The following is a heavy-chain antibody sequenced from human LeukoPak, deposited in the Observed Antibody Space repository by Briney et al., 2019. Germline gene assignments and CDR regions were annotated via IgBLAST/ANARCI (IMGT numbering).Heavy chain of an antibody. CDR2: INPSGGST. CDR3: AREVCSGGSCYATDY. Sequence: GASVKVSCKASGYTFTSYYMHWVRQAPGQGLEWMGLINPSGGSTSYAQKFQGRVTMTRDTSTSTGYMELSSLRSEDTAVYYCAREVCSGGSCYATDYWGQGTLVTVSS. V-gene: IGHV1-46*01. CDR1: GYTFTSYY. J-gene: IGHJ4*02. D-gene: IGHD2-15*01.